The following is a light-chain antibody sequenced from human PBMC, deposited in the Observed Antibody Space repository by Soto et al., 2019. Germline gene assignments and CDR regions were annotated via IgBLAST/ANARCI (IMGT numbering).Light chain of an antibody. Sequence: ESVLTQSPGTLSLSPGDRATLSCRASQSVRSGHLAWYQQKPGQAPRLVIYDASTRATGIPDRFSGGGSGTDFTLTISRVEPEDFAVYYCLQDYSYPHTFGPGTTVDIK. CDR2: DAS. V-gene: IGKV3-20*01. CDR3: LQDYSYPHT. J-gene: IGKJ3*01. CDR1: QSVRSGH.